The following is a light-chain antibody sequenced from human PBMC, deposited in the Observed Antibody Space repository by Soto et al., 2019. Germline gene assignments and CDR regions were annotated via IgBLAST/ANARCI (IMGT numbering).Light chain of an antibody. CDR1: QSVNNRH. V-gene: IGKV3-20*01. Sequence: EIVLTQSPGTLSLSPGERATLSCRASQSVNNRHIVWYQQKPGQAPRLLIYGASSRVTGIPDRFSGSGSGTDFTLTISRLEPEDFAVYYCQQYGGSPWTFGQGTKVEIK. CDR3: QQYGGSPWT. J-gene: IGKJ1*01. CDR2: GAS.